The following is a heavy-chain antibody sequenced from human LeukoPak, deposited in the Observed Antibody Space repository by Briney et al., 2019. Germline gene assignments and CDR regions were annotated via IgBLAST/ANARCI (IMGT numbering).Heavy chain of an antibody. Sequence: PGRSLRLSCAASGFTFDDYAMHWVRQAPGKGLEWVSGISWNSGSIGYADSVKGRFTISRGNAKNSLYLQMNSLRAEDTALYYCAKPKHSYGWPSGAFDIWGQGTMVTVSS. D-gene: IGHD5-18*01. CDR1: GFTFDDYA. J-gene: IGHJ3*02. V-gene: IGHV3-9*01. CDR2: ISWNSGSI. CDR3: AKPKHSYGWPSGAFDI.